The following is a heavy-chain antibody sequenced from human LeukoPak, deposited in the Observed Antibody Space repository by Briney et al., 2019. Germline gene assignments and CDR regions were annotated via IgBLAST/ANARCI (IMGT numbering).Heavy chain of an antibody. CDR3: ARKSSSDFDY. CDR2: IYTSGST. D-gene: IGHD6-6*01. J-gene: IGHJ4*02. Sequence: SETLSLTCTVSGGSISSYYWSWIRQPPGTGLEWIGYIYTSGSTNYNPSLKSRVTISVDTSKNQFSLKLSSVTAADTAVYYCARKSSSDFDYWGQGTLVTVSS. CDR1: GGSISSYY. V-gene: IGHV4-4*09.